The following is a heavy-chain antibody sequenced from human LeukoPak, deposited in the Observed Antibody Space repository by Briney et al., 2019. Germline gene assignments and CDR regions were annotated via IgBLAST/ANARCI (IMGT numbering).Heavy chain of an antibody. V-gene: IGHV3-21*01. Sequence: GGSLRLSCAASGFTFSSYSMNWVRQAPGKGLEWVSSISSSSSYIYYADSVKGRFTISRDNAKNSLYLQMNSLRAEDTAVYYCARALGIVGATADYWGQGTLVTVSP. D-gene: IGHD1-26*01. CDR1: GFTFSSYS. CDR3: ARALGIVGATADY. CDR2: ISSSSSYI. J-gene: IGHJ4*02.